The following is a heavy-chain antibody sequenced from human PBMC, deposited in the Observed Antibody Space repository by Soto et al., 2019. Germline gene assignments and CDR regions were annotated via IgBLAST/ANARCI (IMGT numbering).Heavy chain of an antibody. V-gene: IGHV1-69*01. CDR3: ARDQRSSTGTTSAEDFQH. D-gene: IGHD1-1*01. CDR1: GGTFSGYA. Sequence: QSQLMQSGAEVKKPGSSVNVSCKASGGTFSGYAINCVRQAPGQGLEWMGGIIPLLGITDYGQKFQGRITIAADESTGTAYMDLRGLRSEYTAVYYCARDQRSSTGTTSAEDFQHWGQGTLVSVSS. J-gene: IGHJ1*01. CDR2: IIPLLGIT.